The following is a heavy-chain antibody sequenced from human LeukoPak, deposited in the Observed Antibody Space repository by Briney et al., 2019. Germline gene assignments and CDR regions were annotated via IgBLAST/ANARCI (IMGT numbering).Heavy chain of an antibody. Sequence: ASVKVSCKASGYTFTSYDINWVRQATGQGLEWMGWMNPNSGNTGYAQKFQGRVTMTRNTPISTAYMELSSLRSEDTAVYYCARVSSGLYYFDYWGQGTLVTVSS. V-gene: IGHV1-8*02. CDR3: ARVSSGLYYFDY. D-gene: IGHD6-19*01. J-gene: IGHJ4*02. CDR2: MNPNSGNT. CDR1: GYTFTSYD.